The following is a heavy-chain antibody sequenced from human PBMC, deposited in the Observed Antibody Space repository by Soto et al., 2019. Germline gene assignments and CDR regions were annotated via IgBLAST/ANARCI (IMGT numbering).Heavy chain of an antibody. CDR3: ARGKIMTTVTSWYFDY. J-gene: IGHJ4*01. Sequence: QVQLQESGPGLVKPSQTLSLTCTVSGGSISSGGYYWSWIRQHPGKGLEWIVYIYYSGSTYYNPSVKSRVTISVDTSKNQFSLKLSSVTVADTAVYYCARGKIMTTVTSWYFDYWGQGTLVTVSS. D-gene: IGHD4-17*01. CDR1: GGSISSGGYY. CDR2: IYYSGST. V-gene: IGHV4-31*03.